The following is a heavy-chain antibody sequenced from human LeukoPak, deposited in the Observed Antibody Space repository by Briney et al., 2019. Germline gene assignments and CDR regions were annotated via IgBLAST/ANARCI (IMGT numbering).Heavy chain of an antibody. CDR2: INSDGGGA. CDR3: ARDIAAAGRVLDY. D-gene: IGHD6-13*01. V-gene: IGHV3-74*01. J-gene: IGHJ4*02. Sequence: GGSLRLSSAASGITFGNNWMHWVRQGPGKGLVWISRINSDGGGAIYADSVKGRFTISRDNSKNTLYLQMNSLRAEDTAVYYCARDIAAAGRVLDYWGQGTLVTVSS. CDR1: GITFGNNW.